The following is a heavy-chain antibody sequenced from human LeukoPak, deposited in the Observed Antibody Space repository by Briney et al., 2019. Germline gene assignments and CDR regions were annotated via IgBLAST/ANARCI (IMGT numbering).Heavy chain of an antibody. D-gene: IGHD1-7*01. CDR3: ARLFNDRYWNYVIDY. V-gene: IGHV4-39*01. J-gene: IGHJ4*02. CDR2: IYYSGST. Sequence: PSETLSLTCTVSGGSISSSSYYWGWIRQPPGKGLEWIGSIYYSGSTYYNPSLKSRVTISVDTSKNQFSLKLSSVTAADTAVYYCARLFNDRYWNYVIDYWGQGTLVTVSS. CDR1: GGSISSSSYY.